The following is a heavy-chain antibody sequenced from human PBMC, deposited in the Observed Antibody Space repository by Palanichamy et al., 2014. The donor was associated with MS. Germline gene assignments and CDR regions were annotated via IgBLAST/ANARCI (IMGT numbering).Heavy chain of an antibody. CDR1: GFTFSSYG. V-gene: IGHV3-33*01. CDR3: ARDKERGDSYFDS. CDR2: IWYDGSNK. Sequence: QVQLVESGGGVVQPGRSLRLSCAASGFTFSSYGMHWVRQAPGKGLEWVAVIWYDGSNKYYADSVKGRFTISRDNSKNTLYLQMNSLRAEDTAVYYCARDKERGDSYFDSWGQGTLVTVSS. J-gene: IGHJ4*02. D-gene: IGHD1-1*01.